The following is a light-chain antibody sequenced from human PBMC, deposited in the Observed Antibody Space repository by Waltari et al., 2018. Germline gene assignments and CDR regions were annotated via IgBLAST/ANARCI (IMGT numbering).Light chain of an antibody. CDR3: SSYTSSSTLYV. Sequence: QSALTQPASVSGSPGQSIIISCTGTSSDVGVYNYVSWYQQHPGKAPKLMIYDVSKRPPGVSTRFSGSKSGTTASLTISGLQAEDEADCYCSSYTSSSTLYVFGTGTKVTVL. V-gene: IGLV2-14*01. CDR1: SSDVGVYNY. CDR2: DVS. J-gene: IGLJ1*01.